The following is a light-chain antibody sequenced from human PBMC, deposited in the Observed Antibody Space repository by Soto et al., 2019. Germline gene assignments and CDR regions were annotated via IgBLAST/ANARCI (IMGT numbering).Light chain of an antibody. Sequence: EIVMTQSPATLSVSPGERATLSCRAGESISNNLAWYQQKPGQAPRLLIYGAATRAAGVPARFSGRGSGTEFTLTISSLQYEDFGVYYCQQYNNWPGTFGQGTKVDIK. CDR3: QQYNNWPGT. CDR1: ESISNN. J-gene: IGKJ1*01. V-gene: IGKV3-15*01. CDR2: GAA.